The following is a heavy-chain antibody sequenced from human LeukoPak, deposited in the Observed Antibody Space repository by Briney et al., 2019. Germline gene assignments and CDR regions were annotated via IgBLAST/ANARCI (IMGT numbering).Heavy chain of an antibody. J-gene: IGHJ3*02. CDR1: GYSFTSYW. CDR2: IYPGDSDT. Sequence: GEXLXXXCKGSGYSFTSYWIXWVRQMPGKXXEXXGIIYPGDSDTRYSPSFQGQVTISADKSISTAYLQWSSLKASDTAMYYCASMGFIGLRAFDIWGQGTMVTVSS. D-gene: IGHD3-10*01. V-gene: IGHV5-51*01. CDR3: ASMGFIGLRAFDI.